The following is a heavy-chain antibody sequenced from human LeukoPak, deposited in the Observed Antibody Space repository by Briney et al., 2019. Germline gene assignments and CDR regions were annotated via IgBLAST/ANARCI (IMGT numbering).Heavy chain of an antibody. CDR2: IIPIFGTA. Sequence: GASVKVSCKASGGTSSSYAISWVRQAPGQGLEWMGGIIPIFGTANYAQKFQGRVTITADKSTSTAYMELSSLRSEDTAVYYCAVTMSSNWFDPWGQGTLVTVSS. CDR1: GGTSSSYA. V-gene: IGHV1-69*06. D-gene: IGHD4/OR15-4a*01. J-gene: IGHJ5*02. CDR3: AVTMSSNWFDP.